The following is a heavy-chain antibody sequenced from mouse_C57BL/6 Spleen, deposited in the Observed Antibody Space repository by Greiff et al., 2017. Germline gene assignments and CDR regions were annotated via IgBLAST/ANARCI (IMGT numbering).Heavy chain of an antibody. J-gene: IGHJ2*01. D-gene: IGHD4-1*01. CDR1: GYTFTSYW. V-gene: IGHV1-74*01. CDR2: IRPSDSDT. Sequence: VQLQQPGAELVKPGASVKVSCKASGYTFTSYWMHWVKQRPGKGLEWIGRIRPSDSDTSYNPKFKGKATLTVDKSSSTAYMQLSSLTSEDSAVYYCAIGDWGSDYWGQGTTLTVSS. CDR3: AIGDWGSDY.